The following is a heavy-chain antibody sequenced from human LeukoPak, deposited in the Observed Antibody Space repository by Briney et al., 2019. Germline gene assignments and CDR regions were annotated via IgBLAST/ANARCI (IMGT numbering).Heavy chain of an antibody. CDR2: ICSGGYT. CDR3: AKKLPGASYYFDF. V-gene: IGHV3-23*01. D-gene: IGHD7-27*01. CDR1: GFTLSNYD. Sequence: GGSLRLSCIASGFTLSNYDMTWVRQTPGRGLDYVSSICSGGYTFYAGSVKGRFSISRDISQTTVYLQMNSLRAEDTAMYFCAKKLPGASYYFDFWGQGTLVTVSS. J-gene: IGHJ4*02.